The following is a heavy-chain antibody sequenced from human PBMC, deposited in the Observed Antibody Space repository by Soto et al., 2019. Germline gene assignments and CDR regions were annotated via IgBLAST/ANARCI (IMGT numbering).Heavy chain of an antibody. CDR1: GFTFSSYA. J-gene: IGHJ4*02. CDR2: ITGRDDST. D-gene: IGHD3-3*01. V-gene: IGHV3-23*01. Sequence: PGGSLRLSCTASGFTFSSYAMSWVRQAPGKGLEWVAVITGRDDSTYYADSVKGRFTISRDNARNTVYLQMNSLRAEDTAVYYCAKDLLRRNVYDFWGQGTLVTVSS. CDR3: AKDLLRRNVYDF.